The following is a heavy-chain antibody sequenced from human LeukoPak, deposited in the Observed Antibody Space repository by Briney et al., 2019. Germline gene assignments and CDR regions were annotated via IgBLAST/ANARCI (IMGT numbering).Heavy chain of an antibody. D-gene: IGHD6-13*01. CDR3: AKAYGYSSSWTSNYYFCGLDV. V-gene: IGHV3-23*01. CDR1: GFTFSSYS. Sequence: GGSLRLSCAASGFTFSSYSMNWVRQAPGKGVEWVSAITDSDSGTYYADSVKGRFTISRDNPKNTLYLQMNSLRAEDTAVYYCAKAYGYSSSWTSNYYFCGLDVWGQGTTVTVSS. J-gene: IGHJ6*02. CDR2: ITDSDSGT.